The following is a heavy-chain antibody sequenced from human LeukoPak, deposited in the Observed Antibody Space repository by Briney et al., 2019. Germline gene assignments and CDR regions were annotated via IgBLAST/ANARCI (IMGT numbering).Heavy chain of an antibody. Sequence: GGSLRLSCAASGFTFSSYGMHWVRQAPGKGLEWVAFIRYDGSNKYYADSVKGRFTISRDNSKNTLYLQMNSLRAEDTAVYYCAKTPSAIYSNYLRPYFDYWGQGTLVTVSS. CDR1: GFTFSSYG. J-gene: IGHJ4*02. D-gene: IGHD4-11*01. V-gene: IGHV3-30*02. CDR2: IRYDGSNK. CDR3: AKTPSAIYSNYLRPYFDY.